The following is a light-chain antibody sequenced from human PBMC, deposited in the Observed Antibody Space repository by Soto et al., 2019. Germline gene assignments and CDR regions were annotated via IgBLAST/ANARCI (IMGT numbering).Light chain of an antibody. Sequence: EVVMPQSPATLSVSPGERATLSCRASQSVSSSLAWYQQKPGQAPRLLLYGASTRATGIPARFSGSGSGTEFTLTISSLQSEDSAVYYCQQYNNWWTFGQGTKVEIK. J-gene: IGKJ1*01. CDR2: GAS. V-gene: IGKV3-15*01. CDR3: QQYNNWWT. CDR1: QSVSSS.